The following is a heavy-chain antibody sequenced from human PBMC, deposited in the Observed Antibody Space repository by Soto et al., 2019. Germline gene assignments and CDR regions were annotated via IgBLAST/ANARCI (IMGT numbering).Heavy chain of an antibody. CDR1: GFTFSSYA. J-gene: IGHJ4*02. CDR3: AKFKDSSGYYFDY. V-gene: IGHV3-23*01. Sequence: EVQLLESGGGLVQPGGSLRLSCAASGFTFSSYAMSWVRQAPGKGLEWVSAISGSGGSTYYADSVKGRFTISRDNSKNTLYLQMNGLRAEDTAVYYCAKFKDSSGYYFDYWGQGSLVTVSS. D-gene: IGHD3-22*01. CDR2: ISGSGGST.